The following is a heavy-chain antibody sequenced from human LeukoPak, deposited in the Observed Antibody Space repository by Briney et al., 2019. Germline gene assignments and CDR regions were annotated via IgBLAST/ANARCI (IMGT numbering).Heavy chain of an antibody. CDR3: ARARLNI. CDR2: INQDGSQK. D-gene: IGHD2-21*01. J-gene: IGHJ3*02. Sequence: TGGSLRLSCAASGFTFSTYWMSWVRQAPGKGLEWVAIINQDGSQKYYVDSVKGRFTISRDNAMNSLYLQMNSLRDEDTAVYYCARARLNIWGQGTMVTVSS. V-gene: IGHV3-7*04. CDR1: GFTFSTYW.